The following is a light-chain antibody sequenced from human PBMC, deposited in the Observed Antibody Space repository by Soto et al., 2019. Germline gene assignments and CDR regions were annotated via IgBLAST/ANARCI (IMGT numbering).Light chain of an antibody. CDR3: GLYTSSSTVV. CDR1: SSDIDDYNY. CDR2: DVS. Sequence: QSALTQPASVSGSPGQSITISCTGTSSDIDDYNYVSWYQQHPGKAPKLMVYDVSYRPSGVSNRFSGSKSGSTASLTIAGVQAEDEADYYCGLYTSSSTVVFGGGTKLTVL. J-gene: IGLJ2*01. V-gene: IGLV2-14*01.